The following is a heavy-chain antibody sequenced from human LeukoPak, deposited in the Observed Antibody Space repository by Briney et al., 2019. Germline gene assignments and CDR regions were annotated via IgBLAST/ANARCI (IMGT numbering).Heavy chain of an antibody. V-gene: IGHV4-30-2*01. CDR3: ARRSRWLFDY. J-gene: IGHJ4*02. D-gene: IGHD3-10*01. CDR2: IYHSGST. CDR1: GGSISSGGYS. Sequence: SETLSLTCAVSGGSISSGGYSWSWIRQPPGKGLEWIGYIYHSGSTYYNPSLKSRVTISVDRSKNQFSLKLSSVTAADTAVYYCARRSRWLFDYWGQGTLVTVSS.